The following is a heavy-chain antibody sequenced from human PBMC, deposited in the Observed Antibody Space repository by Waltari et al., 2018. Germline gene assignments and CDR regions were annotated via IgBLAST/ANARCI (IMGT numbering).Heavy chain of an antibody. CDR3: ARHRRLYGGKKKDYYYYGMDV. V-gene: IGHV4-34*01. D-gene: IGHD4-17*01. J-gene: IGHJ6*02. Sequence: QVQLQQWGAGLLKPSETLSLTCAVYGGSFSGYYWSWIRQPPGKGLEWIGEINHSGSTTSNPSLKSRGTISVDTSKNQFSLKLSSVTAADTAVYYCARHRRLYGGKKKDYYYYGMDVWGQGTTVTVSS. CDR1: GGSFSGYY. CDR2: INHSGST.